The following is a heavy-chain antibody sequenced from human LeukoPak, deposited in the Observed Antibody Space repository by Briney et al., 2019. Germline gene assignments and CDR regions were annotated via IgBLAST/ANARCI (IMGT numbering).Heavy chain of an antibody. D-gene: IGHD6-13*01. Sequence: PSETLSLTCAVSGGSISSYYWSWIRQPAGKGLEWIGRIYTSGSTNYNPSLKSRVTMSVDTSKNQFSLKLSSVTAADTAVYYCARHVAAGPWVPYFDYWGQGTLATVSS. CDR2: IYTSGST. CDR3: ARHVAAGPWVPYFDY. CDR1: GGSISSYY. V-gene: IGHV4-4*07. J-gene: IGHJ4*02.